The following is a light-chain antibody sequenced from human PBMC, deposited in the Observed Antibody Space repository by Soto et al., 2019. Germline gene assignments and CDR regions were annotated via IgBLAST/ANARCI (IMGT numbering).Light chain of an antibody. J-gene: IGKJ5*01. CDR3: QQSHSTPPA. V-gene: IGKV1-39*01. Sequence: IQMTQSPSSLSASVGDRVTITSRASQTISRYLNWYQQKPGKAPNLLIFGASTLQSGVPSRFSGSGSGTDFTLTISSLQPEDVATYFCQQSHSTPPAFGQGTRLEIK. CDR2: GAS. CDR1: QTISRY.